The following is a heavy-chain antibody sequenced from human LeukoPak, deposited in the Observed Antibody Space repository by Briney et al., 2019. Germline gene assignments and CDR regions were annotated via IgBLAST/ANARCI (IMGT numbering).Heavy chain of an antibody. J-gene: IGHJ3*02. D-gene: IGHD3-22*01. CDR1: GFTFSSYG. Sequence: GGSLRLSCAVSGFTFSSYGMHWVRQAPGKGLEWVTVISYDGSNKYYADSVKGRFTISRDNSKNTLYLQMNSLRAEDTAVYYCAKSRGNARYYYDSSGYYGDAFDIWGQGTMVTVSS. V-gene: IGHV3-30*18. CDR2: ISYDGSNK. CDR3: AKSRGNARYYYDSSGYYGDAFDI.